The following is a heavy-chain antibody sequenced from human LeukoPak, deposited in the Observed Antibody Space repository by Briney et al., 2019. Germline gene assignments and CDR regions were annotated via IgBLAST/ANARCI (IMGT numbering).Heavy chain of an antibody. CDR3: ARVPYYYDSSGNFDY. CDR1: GFTFSGYW. D-gene: IGHD3-22*01. CDR2: VNNDGSNA. Sequence: PGGSLRLSCATSGFTFSGYWMHWVRQAPGKGLVWVSHVNNDGSNATYADSVKGRLTMSRDNAKNSLYLQMNSLRAEDTAVYYCARVPYYYDSSGNFDYWGQGTLVTVSS. V-gene: IGHV3-74*01. J-gene: IGHJ4*02.